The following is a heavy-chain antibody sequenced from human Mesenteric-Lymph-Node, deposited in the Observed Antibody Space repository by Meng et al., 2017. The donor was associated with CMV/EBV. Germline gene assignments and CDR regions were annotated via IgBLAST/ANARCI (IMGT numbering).Heavy chain of an antibody. CDR2: MNPRSGNT. V-gene: IGHV1-8*02. CDR3: ARAASPAATVTTPTDF. J-gene: IGHJ4*02. D-gene: IGHD4-17*01. CDR1: GYTFTGYY. Sequence: ASVKVSCKASGYTFTGYYMHWVRQAPGQGLEWMGRMNPRSGNTGSAQKFQGRVTMTRDTSITTAYMELNGLTAEDTAVYYCARAASPAATVTTPTDFWGQGTLVTVSS.